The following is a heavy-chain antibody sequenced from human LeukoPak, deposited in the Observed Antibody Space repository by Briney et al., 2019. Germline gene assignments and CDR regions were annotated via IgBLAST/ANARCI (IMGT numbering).Heavy chain of an antibody. CDR1: GGTFSSYA. D-gene: IGHD2-2*01. V-gene: IGHV1-69*04. J-gene: IGHJ6*02. CDR2: IIPILGIA. Sequence: GASVKVSCKASGGTFSSYAISWVRRAPGQGLEWMGRIIPILGIANYAQKFQGRVTITADKSTSTAYMELRSLRSDDTAVYYCARDYIRYCSSTSCLEKAYYYYYGMDVWGQGTTVTVSS. CDR3: ARDYIRYCSSTSCLEKAYYYYYGMDV.